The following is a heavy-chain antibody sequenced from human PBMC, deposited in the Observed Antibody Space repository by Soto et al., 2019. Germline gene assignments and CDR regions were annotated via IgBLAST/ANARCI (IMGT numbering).Heavy chain of an antibody. V-gene: IGHV4-59*08. J-gene: IGHJ4*02. CDR2: IYYSGST. Sequence: SETLSLTCTVSGGSISSYYWSWIRQPPGKGLEWIGYIYYSGSTNYNPSLKSRVTISVDTSKNQFSLKLSSVTAADTAVYYCARGSVIVSTMESLTLNYWGQGTLVTVSS. CDR3: ARGSVIVSTMESLTLNY. CDR1: GGSISSYY. D-gene: IGHD5-12*01.